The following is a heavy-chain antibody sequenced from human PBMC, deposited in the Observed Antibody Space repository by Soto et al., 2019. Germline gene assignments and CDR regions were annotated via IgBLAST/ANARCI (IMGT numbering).Heavy chain of an antibody. Sequence: QVQLVQSGAEVKKRGASVKVSCKASGYTFTGYYMHWVRQAPGQGLEWMGWINPNSGGTNYAQKFQGWVTMTRDTSISTAYMELSRLRSDDTAEYYCARGVVGSINAFDIWGQGTMVTVSS. J-gene: IGHJ3*02. CDR3: ARGVVGSINAFDI. CDR1: GYTFTGYY. D-gene: IGHD3-10*01. V-gene: IGHV1-2*04. CDR2: INPNSGGT.